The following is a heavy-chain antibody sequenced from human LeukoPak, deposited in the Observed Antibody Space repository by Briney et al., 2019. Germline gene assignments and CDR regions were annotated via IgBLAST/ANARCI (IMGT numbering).Heavy chain of an antibody. D-gene: IGHD6-19*01. CDR3: ARLSSGWSR. CDR2: IYYSGST. Sequence: SETLSLTCTVSGGSISSSSYYWGWIRQPPGKGLEWIGSIYYSGSTYYNRSLKSRVTIYVDTSKNQFSLKLSSVTAADTAVYSFARLSSGWSRWGQGTLVTVSS. V-gene: IGHV4-39*01. J-gene: IGHJ4*02. CDR1: GGSISSSSYY.